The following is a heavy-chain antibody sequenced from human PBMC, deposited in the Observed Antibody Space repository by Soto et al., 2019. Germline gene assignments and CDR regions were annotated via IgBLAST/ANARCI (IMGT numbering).Heavy chain of an antibody. CDR3: AGEGALATFGVV. V-gene: IGHV4-59*01. CDR2: VYCGGST. J-gene: IGHJ4*02. D-gene: IGHD3-3*01. CDR1: GDSIRSYY. Sequence: SETLSLTCTVSGDSIRSYYWTWIRQPPGRGLEWIGHVYCGGSTNYNPSLQSRVTISLDTSKNQFSLRLTSMTAADAAVYYCAGEGALATFGVVWGQGTRVTVSS.